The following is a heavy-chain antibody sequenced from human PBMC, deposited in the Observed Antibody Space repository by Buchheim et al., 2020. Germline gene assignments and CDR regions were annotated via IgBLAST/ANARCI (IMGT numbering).Heavy chain of an antibody. D-gene: IGHD4-17*01. CDR3: AKDPYADHAGWFDS. CDR1: GFTFSDYA. Sequence: QAQLVASGGRVVQPGRSLRLSCAASGFTFSDYAMHWVRQAPGKGLEWVAVISYAGNNKYYAGSVKGRFTVSRDNSKNTLYLQLDSLRGDDTAVYYCAKDPYADHAGWFDSWGQGT. V-gene: IGHV3-30*18. J-gene: IGHJ5*01. CDR2: ISYAGNNK.